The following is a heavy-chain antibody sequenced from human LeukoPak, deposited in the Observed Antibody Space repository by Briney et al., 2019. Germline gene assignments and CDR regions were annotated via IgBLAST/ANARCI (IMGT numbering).Heavy chain of an antibody. CDR2: INPAGSVT. Sequence: GGSLRLSCSASGFTISSYWMHWVRQAPGKGLVWVSRINPAGSVTNHADSVRGRFTISRDNSKNTLYLQMDSLRAEDTAVYYCARDYDFWSGYYSPTRGYFGYWGQGTLVTVSS. J-gene: IGHJ4*02. D-gene: IGHD3-3*01. CDR1: GFTISSYW. CDR3: ARDYDFWSGYYSPTRGYFGY. V-gene: IGHV3-74*01.